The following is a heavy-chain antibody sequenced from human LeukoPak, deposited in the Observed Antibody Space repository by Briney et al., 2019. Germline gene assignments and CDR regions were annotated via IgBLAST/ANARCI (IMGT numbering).Heavy chain of an antibody. J-gene: IGHJ2*01. D-gene: IGHD3-22*01. CDR3: ARPQNYYDSSGYYYKPHWYFDL. CDR2: IYNSENI. Sequence: SQTLSLTCTVSGDSINSGDYYWSWIRQPPGKGLEWIGHIYNSENIYYNESLKIRVTISIDMPKNQFSLKLSSVTAADTAVYYCARPQNYYDSSGYYYKPHWYFDLWGRGTLVTVSS. V-gene: IGHV4-30-4*01. CDR1: GDSINSGDYY.